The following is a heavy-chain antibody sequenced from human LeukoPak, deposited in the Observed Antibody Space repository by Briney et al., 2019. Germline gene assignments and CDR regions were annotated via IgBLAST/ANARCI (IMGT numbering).Heavy chain of an antibody. CDR2: INHSGST. CDR1: GGSFSGYY. V-gene: IGHV4-34*01. Sequence: SETLSLTCAVYGGSFSGYYWSWIRQPPGKGLEWIGEINHSGSTNYNPSLKSRVTISVDTSKNQFSLKLSSVTAADTAVYYCATVEFSGYDILTGYYDHWGQGTLVTVSS. J-gene: IGHJ4*02. CDR3: ATVEFSGYDILTGYYDH. D-gene: IGHD3-9*01.